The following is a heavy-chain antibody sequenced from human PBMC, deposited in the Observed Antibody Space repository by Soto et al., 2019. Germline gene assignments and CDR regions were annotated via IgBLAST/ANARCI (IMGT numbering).Heavy chain of an antibody. V-gene: IGHV3-23*01. CDR1: GFTFSHYT. D-gene: IGHD3-16*01. Sequence: EVQMLESGGYLVQPGGSLRVSCASGFTFSHYTMAWVRQAPGKGLEWVSGFSRRDGVAYYADSVKGRFTISRDNSKNTVFLQMNSLRAEDTAVYYCANGGLHGSIDGGLSYFHHWDQGTLVTVSS. CDR2: FSRRDGVA. J-gene: IGHJ4*02. CDR3: ANGGLHGSIDGGLSYFHH.